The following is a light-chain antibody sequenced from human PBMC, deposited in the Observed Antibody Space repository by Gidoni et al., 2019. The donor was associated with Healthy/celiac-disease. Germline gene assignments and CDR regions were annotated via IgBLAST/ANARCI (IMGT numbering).Light chain of an antibody. Sequence: TITCRASQSISSWLAWYQQKPGKAPNLLIYKASSLESGVPSRFSGSGSGTEFTLTISSLQPDDFATYYCQQYNSYWTFGQGTKVEIK. V-gene: IGKV1-5*03. CDR3: QQYNSYWT. CDR1: QSISSW. J-gene: IGKJ1*01. CDR2: KAS.